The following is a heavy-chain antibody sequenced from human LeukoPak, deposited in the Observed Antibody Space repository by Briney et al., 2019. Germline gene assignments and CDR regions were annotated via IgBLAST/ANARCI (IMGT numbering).Heavy chain of an antibody. J-gene: IGHJ5*02. CDR2: ISPNSGAT. CDR1: GYTFTGYY. CDR3: AREGIAGNWFDP. D-gene: IGHD6-13*01. Sequence: ASVKVSCKASGYTFTGYYMQWVRQAPGQGLEWMGWISPNSGATNYAQKFQGRVTMTRDTPVSTAYMELTRLRSDDTAVYYCAREGIAGNWFDPWGQGTLVTVSS. V-gene: IGHV1-2*02.